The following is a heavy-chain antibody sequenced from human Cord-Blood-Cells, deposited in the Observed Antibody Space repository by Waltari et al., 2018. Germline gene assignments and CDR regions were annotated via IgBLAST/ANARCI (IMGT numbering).Heavy chain of an antibody. V-gene: IGHV1-24*01. J-gene: IGHJ4*02. D-gene: IGHD3-22*01. Sequence: QVQLVQSGAEVKKPEASVKVSCKVSGYTLTELSMHWVRQAPGKGLEWMGGFDPEDGETIYAQKFQGRVTMSEDTSTDTAYMELSRLRSEDTAVYYCATDALKKRDSSGYYYWGQGTLVTVSS. CDR1: GYTLTELS. CDR2: FDPEDGET. CDR3: ATDALKKRDSSGYYY.